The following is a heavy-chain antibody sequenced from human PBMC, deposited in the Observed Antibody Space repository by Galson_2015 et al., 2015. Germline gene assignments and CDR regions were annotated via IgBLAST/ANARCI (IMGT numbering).Heavy chain of an antibody. CDR3: AREMGRGPDSSGYPLGEDY. Sequence: SLRLSCAASGFTFSSYGMHWVRQAPGKGLEWVAVIWYDGSNKYYADSVKGRFTISRDNSKNTLYLQMNSLRAEDTAVYYCAREMGRGPDSSGYPLGEDYWGQGTLVTVSS. CDR1: GFTFSSYG. CDR2: IWYDGSNK. D-gene: IGHD3-22*01. V-gene: IGHV3-33*01. J-gene: IGHJ4*02.